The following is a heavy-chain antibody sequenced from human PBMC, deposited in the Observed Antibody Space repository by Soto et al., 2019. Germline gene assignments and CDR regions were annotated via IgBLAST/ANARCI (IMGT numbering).Heavy chain of an antibody. Sequence: PGGSLRLSCAASGFTFSSYWMSWVRQAPGKGLEWVANIKQDGSEKYYVDSAKGRFTISRDNAKNSLYLQMNSLRAEDTAVYYCARDPSIVVVTAKTYYYYGMDVWGQGNTVTFSS. V-gene: IGHV3-7*01. J-gene: IGHJ6*02. CDR2: IKQDGSEK. CDR3: ARDPSIVVVTAKTYYYYGMDV. CDR1: GFTFSSYW. D-gene: IGHD2-21*02.